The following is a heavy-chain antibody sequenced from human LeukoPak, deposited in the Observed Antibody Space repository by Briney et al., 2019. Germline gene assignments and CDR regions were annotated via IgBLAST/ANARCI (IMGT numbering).Heavy chain of an antibody. V-gene: IGHV3-53*04. Sequence: GGSLKFSCAASGFTVSSNYMSWVRQAPGKGLEWVSVIYSGGSTYYANSVKGRFTISRHNSKNTLYLQMNSLRAEDTAVYYCARGDGNFDYWGQGTLVTVSS. CDR2: IYSGGST. J-gene: IGHJ4*02. CDR1: GFTVSSNY. CDR3: ARGDGNFDY. D-gene: IGHD5-24*01.